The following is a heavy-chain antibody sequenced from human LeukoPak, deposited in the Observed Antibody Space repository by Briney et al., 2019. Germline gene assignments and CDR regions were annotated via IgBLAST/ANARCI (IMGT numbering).Heavy chain of an antibody. CDR3: ARGRSGGSGSYLDY. Sequence: SGTLSLTCAVSGGSISSSNWWSWVRQPPGKGLEWIGEIYHSGSTNYNPSLKSRVTISVDKSKNQFSLKLSSVTAADTVVYYCARGRSGGSGSYLDYWGQGTLVTVSS. CDR2: IYHSGST. CDR1: GGSISSSNW. D-gene: IGHD3-10*01. V-gene: IGHV4-4*02. J-gene: IGHJ4*02.